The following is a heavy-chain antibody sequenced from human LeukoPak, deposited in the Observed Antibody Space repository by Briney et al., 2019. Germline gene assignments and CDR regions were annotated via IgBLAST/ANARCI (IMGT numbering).Heavy chain of an antibody. Sequence: PGGSLRLSCAASGFTFSSYGMHWVRQAPGKGLEWVAFIRYDGSNKYYADSVKGRFTISRDNAKSSLYLQMNSLRAEDTAVYYCAKTLDIGGEWESRGSDAFGIWGQGTMVTVSS. CDR2: IRYDGSNK. CDR3: AKTLDIGGEWESRGSDAFGI. V-gene: IGHV3-30*02. D-gene: IGHD1-26*01. CDR1: GFTFSSYG. J-gene: IGHJ3*02.